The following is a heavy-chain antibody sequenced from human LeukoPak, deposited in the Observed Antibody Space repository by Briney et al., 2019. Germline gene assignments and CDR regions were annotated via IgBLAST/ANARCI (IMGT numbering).Heavy chain of an antibody. CDR2: IGASGATT. D-gene: IGHD6-19*01. V-gene: IGHV3-23*01. Sequence: GGSLRLSCAVSGLTFNKYAMNWVRQGPGKGLEWVSGIGASGATTYYADSVKGRFTISRDNSKNTLFLQLKSLRADDTGVYFCAKDLEVVAGTIVNDYWGQGTPVTVSS. CDR3: AKDLEVVAGTIVNDY. CDR1: GLTFNKYA. J-gene: IGHJ4*02.